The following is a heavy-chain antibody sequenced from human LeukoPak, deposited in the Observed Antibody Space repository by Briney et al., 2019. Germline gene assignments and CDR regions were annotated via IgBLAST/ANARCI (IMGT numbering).Heavy chain of an antibody. D-gene: IGHD3-22*01. CDR3: ARPVGPITNDYYDSSGSPYYYYMDV. CDR1: GGSFSCYY. Sequence: SETLSLTCAVYGGSFSCYYWSWIRQPPGKVLELIGEINHSESTNYNPSLKSRVTISVDTSKNQFSLKLSSVTAADTAVYYCARPVGPITNDYYDSSGSPYYYYMDVWGKGTTVTVSS. V-gene: IGHV4-34*01. CDR2: INHSEST. J-gene: IGHJ6*03.